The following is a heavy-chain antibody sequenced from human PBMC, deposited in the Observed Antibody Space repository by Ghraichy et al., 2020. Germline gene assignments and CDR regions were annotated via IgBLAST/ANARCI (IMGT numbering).Heavy chain of an antibody. CDR3: ATGGNDYVWGSYRDDY. D-gene: IGHD3-16*02. V-gene: IGHV3-48*01. CDR1: GFSFSTYS. J-gene: IGHJ4*02. Sequence: GESLNISCAASGFSFSTYSVNWLRQAPGKGLEWILYISSTGSVIYYADSVKGRFTISRDNAKNSLHLQMSSLTAGDTAVYYCATGGNDYVWGSYRDDYWGQGTLVTVSS. CDR2: ISSTGSVI.